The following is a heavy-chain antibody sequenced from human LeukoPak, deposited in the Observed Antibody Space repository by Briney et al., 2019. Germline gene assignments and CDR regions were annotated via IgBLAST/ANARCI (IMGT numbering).Heavy chain of an antibody. CDR3: VRRYYYDSSGYHYYFDY. D-gene: IGHD3-22*01. V-gene: IGHV4-39*01. CDR1: GGSISSSSYY. CDR2: IYYSATT. J-gene: IGHJ4*02. Sequence: SETLSLTCTVSGGSISSSSYYWGWIRQPPGKGLEWIGSIYYSATTSYNPSLKSRVTISVDTSKNQFSLKLSSVTAADTAVYYCVRRYYYDSSGYHYYFDYWGQVTLVTVSS.